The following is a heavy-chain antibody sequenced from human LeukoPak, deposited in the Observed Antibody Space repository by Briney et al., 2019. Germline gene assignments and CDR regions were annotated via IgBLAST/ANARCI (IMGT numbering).Heavy chain of an antibody. J-gene: IGHJ6*02. CDR3: AREKLEDDFWSGESFYYGMDV. D-gene: IGHD3-3*01. Sequence: ASVKVSCKASAYRFIGYHLHWVRQAPGQGPEWMGWFNPNSGDTKYAERFQGRVTMTGDTSISTAYMELSRLRSDDTAIYYCAREKLEDDFWSGESFYYGMDVWGQGTTVTVSS. V-gene: IGHV1-2*02. CDR2: FNPNSGDT. CDR1: AYRFIGYH.